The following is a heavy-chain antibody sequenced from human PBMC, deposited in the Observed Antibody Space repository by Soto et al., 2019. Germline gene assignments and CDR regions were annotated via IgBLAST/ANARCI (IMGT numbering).Heavy chain of an antibody. V-gene: IGHV3-23*01. CDR2: ISGSGADT. CDR1: GFTFSNYG. CDR3: AKASPDSRGYHFFFDY. Sequence: EVQLLESGGGWVQPGGALRLSCAASGFTFSNYGISWVRQAPGKGLEWVSAISGSGADTNYADSVKGRFTISSDNSKSTLFLQMNSLRAEDTAVYYCAKASPDSRGYHFFFDYWGQGTLVTVSS. J-gene: IGHJ4*02. D-gene: IGHD3-22*01.